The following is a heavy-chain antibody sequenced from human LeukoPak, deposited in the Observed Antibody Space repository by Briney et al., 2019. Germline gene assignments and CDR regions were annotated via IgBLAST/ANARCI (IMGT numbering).Heavy chain of an antibody. Sequence: SETLSLTCTVSGGSISSYYWSWIRQPAGRGLEWIGRIYTSGSTNYNPSLKSRATMSVDTSKNQFSLKLSSVTAADTAVYYCAREYSNYEWFDPWGQGTLVTVSS. V-gene: IGHV4-4*07. D-gene: IGHD4-11*01. CDR2: IYTSGST. CDR1: GGSISSYY. J-gene: IGHJ5*02. CDR3: AREYSNYEWFDP.